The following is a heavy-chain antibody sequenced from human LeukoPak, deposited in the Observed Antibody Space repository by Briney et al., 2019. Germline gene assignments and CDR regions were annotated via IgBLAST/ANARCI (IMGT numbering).Heavy chain of an antibody. CDR3: AREEGATRYLGYYYYGMDV. CDR1: GYTFTSYA. CDR2: INAGNGNT. V-gene: IGHV1-3*01. D-gene: IGHD1-26*01. J-gene: IGHJ6*02. Sequence: ASVTVSCKASGYTFTSYAMHWVRQAPGQRLEWMGWINAGNGNTKYSQKFQGRVTITRDTSASTAYMELSSLRSEDTAVYYCAREEGATRYLGYYYYGMDVWGQGTTVTVSS.